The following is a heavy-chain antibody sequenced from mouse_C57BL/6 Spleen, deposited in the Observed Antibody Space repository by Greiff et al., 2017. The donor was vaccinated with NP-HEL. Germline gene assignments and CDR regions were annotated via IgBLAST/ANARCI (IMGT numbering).Heavy chain of an antibody. CDR1: GYTFTSYW. D-gene: IGHD2-3*01. CDR3: ARIHDGYYDAMDY. CDR2: IYPGSGST. J-gene: IGHJ4*01. Sequence: QVQLQQPGAELVKPGASVKMSCKASGYTFTSYWITWVKQRPGQGLEWIGDIYPGSGSTNYNEKFKSKATLTVDTSSSTAYMQLSSLTSEDSAVYYCARIHDGYYDAMDYWGQGTSVTVSS. V-gene: IGHV1-55*01.